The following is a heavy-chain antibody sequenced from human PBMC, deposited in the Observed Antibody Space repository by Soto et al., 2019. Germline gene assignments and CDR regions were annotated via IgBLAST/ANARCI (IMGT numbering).Heavy chain of an antibody. D-gene: IGHD1-26*01. CDR3: SRDPLRVGSPLIHYYYYYGMDV. CDR1: GFTFSSYG. Sequence: PGGSLRLSCAASGFTFSSYGMHWVRQAPGKGLEWVAVIWYDGSNKYYADSVKGRFTISRDNSKNTLYLQMNSLRAEDTAVYYCSRDPLRVGSPLIHYYYYYGMDVWGQGTTVTVPS. CDR2: IWYDGSNK. V-gene: IGHV3-33*01. J-gene: IGHJ6*02.